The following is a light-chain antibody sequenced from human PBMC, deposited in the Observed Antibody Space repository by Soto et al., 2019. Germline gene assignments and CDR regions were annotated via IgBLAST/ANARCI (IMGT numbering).Light chain of an antibody. CDR2: GAS. CDR1: QSVSSN. CDR3: QQYHKWPLT. J-gene: IGKJ4*01. Sequence: EIVMTQSPATLSVSPGERAILSCRASQSVSSNLAWYQQKPGQAPRLLIYGASTRATGIPARFGGSGSGTEFILTISSLQSEDFAVYYCQQYHKWPLTFGGGTKVEI. V-gene: IGKV3-15*01.